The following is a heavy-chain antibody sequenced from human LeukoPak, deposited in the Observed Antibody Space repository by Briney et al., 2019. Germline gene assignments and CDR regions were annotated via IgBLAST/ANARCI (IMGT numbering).Heavy chain of an antibody. D-gene: IGHD3-9*01. CDR2: IFHSGST. CDR1: GDSITNSNFY. V-gene: IGHV4-39*01. CDR3: AGRGIVTGYFDF. Sequence: SETLSLTCTVSGDSITNSNFYWGWIRQSPGKGLEWIGSIFHSGSTTYTPSLTSRLTISVDTSKNQFYLRMLYVTAAETALYYCAGRGIVTGYFDFWGRGTLVTVSS. J-gene: IGHJ4*02.